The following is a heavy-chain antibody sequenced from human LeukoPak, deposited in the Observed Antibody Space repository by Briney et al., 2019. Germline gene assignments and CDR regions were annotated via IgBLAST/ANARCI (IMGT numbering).Heavy chain of an antibody. Sequence: SETLSLTCAVYGGSFSGYFWNWIRQPPGKGLEWNGEINHSGITNYNLSLKSRVTISVDMSKNQFFLGLSSLTAADTAVYYCARQESDGRYFDYWGQGSLVTVSS. V-gene: IGHV4-34*01. CDR3: ARQESDGRYFDY. CDR1: GGSFSGYF. CDR2: INHSGIT. J-gene: IGHJ4*02. D-gene: IGHD3-10*01.